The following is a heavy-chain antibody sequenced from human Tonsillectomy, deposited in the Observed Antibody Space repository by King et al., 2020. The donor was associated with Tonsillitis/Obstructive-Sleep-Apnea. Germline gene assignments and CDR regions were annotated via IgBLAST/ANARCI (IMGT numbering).Heavy chain of an antibody. D-gene: IGHD2-15*01. CDR1: GFTFSSYD. CDR3: ARGYCGGGSCYSSNYHYYMDV. Sequence: VQLVESGGGLVQPGGSLRLSCAASGFTFSSYDMHWVRQATGKGLEWVSAIGTAGDTYYPGSVKGRFTISRENAKNSLYLQMNSLRAGDTAVYYCARGYCGGGSCYSSNYHYYMDVWGKGTTVIVSS. CDR2: IGTAGDT. V-gene: IGHV3-13*01. J-gene: IGHJ6*03.